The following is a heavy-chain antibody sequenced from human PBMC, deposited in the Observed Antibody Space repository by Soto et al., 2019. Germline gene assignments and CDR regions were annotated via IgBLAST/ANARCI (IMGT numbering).Heavy chain of an antibody. CDR2: VVPMYDSV. J-gene: IGHJ4*02. D-gene: IGHD1-26*01. V-gene: IGHV1-69*06. CDR3: ASWRSYSGSYCFDY. Sequence: APVKVSCKASGGTFNTYTINWLRQAPGRGLEWVGQVVPMYDSVNYAETFQGRVTITVDKSTNTAYMELTSLRSQDTALYFCASWRSYSGSYCFDYWGQGTLVTVSS. CDR1: GGTFNTYT.